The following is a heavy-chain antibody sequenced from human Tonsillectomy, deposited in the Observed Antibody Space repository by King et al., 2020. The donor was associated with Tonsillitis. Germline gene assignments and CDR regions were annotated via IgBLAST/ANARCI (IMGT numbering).Heavy chain of an antibody. V-gene: IGHV4-59*01. CDR1: GDSISSYY. D-gene: IGHD3-22*01. J-gene: IGHJ4*02. CDR3: ARDTYYYDSTGYYPTYFDY. Sequence: VQLQESGPGLVKPSETLSLTCTVSGDSISSYYWSWIRQPPGKGLEWIGYIYYTGSTNYNPSLKSRVTISVDTSKNQFSLKLSSVTAADTAVYYCARDTYYYDSTGYYPTYFDYWGQGTLVTVSP. CDR2: IYYTGST.